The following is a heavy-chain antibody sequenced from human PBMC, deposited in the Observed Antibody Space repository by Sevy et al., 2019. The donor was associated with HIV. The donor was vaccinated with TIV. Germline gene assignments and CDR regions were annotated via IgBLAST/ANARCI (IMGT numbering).Heavy chain of an antibody. CDR1: GFTFSSYG. CDR2: IRYDGSNK. V-gene: IGHV3-30*02. D-gene: IGHD3-3*01. J-gene: IGHJ5*02. Sequence: GESLKISCAASGFTFSSYGMHWVRQAPGKGLEWVAFIRYDGSNKYYADSVKGRFTISRDNSKNTLYLQMNSLRAEDTAVYYCAKDPLRGHDLRWFDPWGQGTLVTVSS. CDR3: AKDPLRGHDLRWFDP.